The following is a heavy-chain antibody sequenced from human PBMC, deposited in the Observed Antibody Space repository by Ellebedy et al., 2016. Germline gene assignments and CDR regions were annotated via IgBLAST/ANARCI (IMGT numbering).Heavy chain of an antibody. D-gene: IGHD3-10*01. Sequence: GGSLRLSCAASGFTFSSYWMSWVSQAPGKGLEWVANIKQDGSEKYYVDSVKCRFTISRDNAKNSLYLQMNSLRTEDTALYYCAKDKAWFGEGGMDVWGQGTTVTVSS. J-gene: IGHJ6*02. V-gene: IGHV3-7*05. CDR1: GFTFSSYW. CDR2: IKQDGSEK. CDR3: AKDKAWFGEGGMDV.